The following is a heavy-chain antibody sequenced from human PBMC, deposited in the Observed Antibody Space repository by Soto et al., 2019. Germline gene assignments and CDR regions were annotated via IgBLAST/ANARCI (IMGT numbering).Heavy chain of an antibody. V-gene: IGHV3-33*01. D-gene: IGHD5-12*01. CDR2: IWNDGSKE. CDR1: GFIFRNFG. CDR3: ARGEYSGYAPFFYGMHV. Sequence: QAQLVESGGGVVQPGTSRRLSCAASGFIFRNFGMHWVRQAPGKGLEWVAVIWNDGSKEDYANSVKGRFTISRDSSTLDLHMNSLRDEDTAVYYCARGEYSGYAPFFYGMHVWGQGTAVYVSS. J-gene: IGHJ6*02.